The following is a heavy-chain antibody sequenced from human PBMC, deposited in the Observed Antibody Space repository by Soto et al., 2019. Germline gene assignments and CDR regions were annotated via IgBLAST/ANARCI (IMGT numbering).Heavy chain of an antibody. D-gene: IGHD2-15*01. J-gene: IGHJ5*02. Sequence: GESLKISGKAFGYIFTNYWIAWVRQMPGKGLEWMGIIYPGDSDTRYSPSFQGQVTISADKSISTAYLQWSSLKASDTAMYYCARGGGIWFDPWGQGTLVTVSS. CDR1: GYIFTNYW. CDR3: ARGGGIWFDP. CDR2: IYPGDSDT. V-gene: IGHV5-51*01.